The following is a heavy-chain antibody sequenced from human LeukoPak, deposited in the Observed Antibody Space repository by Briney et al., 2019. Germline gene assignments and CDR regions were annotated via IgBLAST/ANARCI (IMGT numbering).Heavy chain of an antibody. CDR3: AKEVLGYCSSTSCHGPNYFDY. J-gene: IGHJ4*02. Sequence: GGSLRLSCAASGFTFSSYAMSWVRQAPGKGLEWVSGISGSGGTTYYADSVKGRFTISRESSKNTLYLHMNSLRADDTAVYYCAKEVLGYCSSTSCHGPNYFDYWGQGTLVTVSS. D-gene: IGHD2-2*01. CDR1: GFTFSSYA. CDR2: ISGSGGTT. V-gene: IGHV3-23*01.